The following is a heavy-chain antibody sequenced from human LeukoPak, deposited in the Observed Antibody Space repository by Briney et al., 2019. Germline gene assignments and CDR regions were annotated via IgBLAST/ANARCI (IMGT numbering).Heavy chain of an antibody. CDR3: AKALRYTSDSLDY. V-gene: IGHV3-23*01. J-gene: IGHJ4*02. CDR2: ISGSGAYT. Sequence: PGGSLRLSCAASGFTFDSCAMSWVRQSPGKGLEWVSGISGSGAYTYYADSVKGRFTISRDSSKNTLLLQMNSLRAEDTALYYCAKALRYTSDSLDYWGQGTLVTVSS. CDR1: GFTFDSCA. D-gene: IGHD3-9*01.